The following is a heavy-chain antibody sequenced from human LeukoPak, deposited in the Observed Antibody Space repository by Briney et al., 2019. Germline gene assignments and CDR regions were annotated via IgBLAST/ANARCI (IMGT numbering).Heavy chain of an antibody. V-gene: IGHV3-73*01. CDR3: ARVGIVVVPAATHCDY. Sequence: GGSLRLSCAASGFTFSGSAMHWVRQASGKGLEWVGRIRAKANSYATAYAASVQGRFSISRDDSQNTAYLQMNSLRAEDTAVYYCARVGIVVVPAATHCDYWGQGTLVTVSS. D-gene: IGHD2-2*01. CDR2: IRAKANSYAT. CDR1: GFTFSGSA. J-gene: IGHJ4*02.